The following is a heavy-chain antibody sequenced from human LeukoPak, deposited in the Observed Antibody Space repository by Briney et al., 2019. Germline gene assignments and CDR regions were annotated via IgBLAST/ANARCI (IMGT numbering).Heavy chain of an antibody. J-gene: IGHJ4*02. CDR3: ATKIRNSSGWYVFDY. CDR1: GFTFSSYG. V-gene: IGHV3-30*02. Sequence: GGSLRLSCAGSGFTFSSYGMHWVRQAPGKGLEWVAFIRYDGSNKYYADSVKGRFTISRDNSKNTLYLQMNSLRAEDTAVYYCATKIRNSSGWYVFDYWGQGTLVTVSS. CDR2: IRYDGSNK. D-gene: IGHD6-19*01.